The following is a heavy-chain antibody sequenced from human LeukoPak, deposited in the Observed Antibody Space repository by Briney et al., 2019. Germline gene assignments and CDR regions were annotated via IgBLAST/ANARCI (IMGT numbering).Heavy chain of an antibody. D-gene: IGHD1-26*01. Sequence: SVKVSCKVSGYTLTELSMHWVRQAPGQGLEWMGGIIPMSDTANYPQKFRGRLTITADIPTSTVYMELSSLRSEDTAVYYCAREDDTGRYMGDDAFDIWGQGTMVTVSS. J-gene: IGHJ3*02. CDR2: IIPMSDTA. V-gene: IGHV1-69*06. CDR3: AREDDTGRYMGDDAFDI. CDR1: GYTLTELS.